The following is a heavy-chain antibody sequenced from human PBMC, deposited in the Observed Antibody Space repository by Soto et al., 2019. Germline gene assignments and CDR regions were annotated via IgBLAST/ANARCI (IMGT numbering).Heavy chain of an antibody. CDR3: ARDRIVRVMVRGIISVYYYGMDV. J-gene: IGHJ6*02. CDR1: GYTFTSYY. V-gene: IGHV1-46*01. D-gene: IGHD3-10*01. CDR2: INPSGGST. Sequence: ASVNVSCKSSGYTFTSYYIHWVRQAPGQGLEWMGIINPSGGSTSYAQKFQGRVTMTRDTSTSTVYMELSSLRSEDTAVYYCARDRIVRVMVRGIISVYYYGMDVWGQGTTVTVSS.